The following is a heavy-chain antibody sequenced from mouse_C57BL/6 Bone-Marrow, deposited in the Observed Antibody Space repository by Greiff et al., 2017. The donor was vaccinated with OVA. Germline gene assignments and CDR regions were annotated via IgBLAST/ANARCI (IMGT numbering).Heavy chain of an antibody. D-gene: IGHD1-1*01. CDR1: GYTFTSYW. J-gene: IGHJ4*01. Sequence: QVQLQQPGAELVKPGASVKMSCKASGYTFTSYWITWVKQRPGQGLEWIGDIYPGSGSTNYNEKFKSKATLTVDTSTSTAYMQISSLTSEDSAVYFCARPITTVVATDYAMDYWGQGTSVTVSS. CDR3: ARPITTVVATDYAMDY. CDR2: IYPGSGST. V-gene: IGHV1-55*01.